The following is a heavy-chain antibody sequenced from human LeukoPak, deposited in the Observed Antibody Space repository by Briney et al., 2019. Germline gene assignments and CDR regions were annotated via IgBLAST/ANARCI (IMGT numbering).Heavy chain of an antibody. Sequence: PSETLPLTCAVSGGSISSSNWWSWVRQPPGKGLEWIGEIYHSGSTNYNPSLKSRVTISVDKSKNQFSLKLSSVTAADTAVYYCARNIAVAGYYYYGMDVWGQGTTVTVSS. CDR3: ARNIAVAGYYYYGMDV. D-gene: IGHD6-19*01. J-gene: IGHJ6*02. V-gene: IGHV4-4*02. CDR1: GGSISSSNW. CDR2: IYHSGST.